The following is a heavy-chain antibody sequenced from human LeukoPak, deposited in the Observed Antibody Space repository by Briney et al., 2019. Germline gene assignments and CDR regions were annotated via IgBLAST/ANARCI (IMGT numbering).Heavy chain of an antibody. CDR2: IKQDGSEK. CDR1: GFTFSSYW. V-gene: IGHV3-7*01. CDR3: ARQTGIAAAGTWGYYMDV. Sequence: GGSLRLSCAASGFTFSSYWMSWVRQSPGKGLEWVANIKQDGSEKYYVDSVKGRFTIFRDNAKNSLYLQMNSLRAEDTAVYYCARQTGIAAAGTWGYYMDVWGKGTTVTVSS. J-gene: IGHJ6*03. D-gene: IGHD6-13*01.